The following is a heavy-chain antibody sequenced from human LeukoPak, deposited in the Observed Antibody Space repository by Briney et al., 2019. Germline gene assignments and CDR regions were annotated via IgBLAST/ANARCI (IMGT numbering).Heavy chain of an antibody. CDR2: INHSGST. Sequence: MTSETLSLTCAVYGGSFSGYYWSWIRQPPGKGLEWIGEINHSGSTNYNPSLKSRVTISVDTSKNQFSLKLSSVTAADTAVYYCARVRCSSTSCYFSNESQFDIWGQGTMVTVSS. CDR3: ARVRCSSTSCYFSNESQFDI. D-gene: IGHD2-2*01. CDR1: GGSFSGYY. J-gene: IGHJ3*02. V-gene: IGHV4-34*01.